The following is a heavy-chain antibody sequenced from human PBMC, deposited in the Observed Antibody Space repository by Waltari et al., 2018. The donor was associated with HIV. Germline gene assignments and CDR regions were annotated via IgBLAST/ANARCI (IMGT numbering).Heavy chain of an antibody. V-gene: IGHV3-53*01. CDR2: IYPDDTT. CDR1: TFSISDRH. J-gene: IGHJ5*02. D-gene: IGHD3-16*01. CDR3: ATGVRYYGP. Sequence: ESGGRLIQQGGSLAVSCVASTFSISDRHVPWVRQAKGGPLEWVAVIYPDDTTHYADSVRGRFTISRVRSRTSVLLQMNGLFADDTAVYYCATGVRYYGPWGQGTRVTVSS.